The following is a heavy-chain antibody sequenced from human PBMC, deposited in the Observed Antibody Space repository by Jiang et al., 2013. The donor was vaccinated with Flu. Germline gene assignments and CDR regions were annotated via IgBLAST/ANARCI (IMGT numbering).Heavy chain of an antibody. V-gene: IGHV4-59*08. Sequence: ETLSLTCSVSGGSINNYYWSWIRQPPGKGLEWIAYIYYNGATNYNPSLKSRVTISVDASKKQFSLKMSSVTAADTAVYYCARHQGGTDYGPSTFDYWGQGTLVTVSS. CDR2: IYYNGAT. J-gene: IGHJ4*02. CDR3: ARHQGGTDYGPSTFDY. D-gene: IGHD4/OR15-4a*01. CDR1: GGSINNYY.